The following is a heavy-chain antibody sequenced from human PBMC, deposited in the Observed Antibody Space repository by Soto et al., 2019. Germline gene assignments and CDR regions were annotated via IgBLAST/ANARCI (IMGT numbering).Heavy chain of an antibody. CDR2: IYNSGST. CDR3: ARGPSGDKVDY. Sequence: QVQLQESGPGVVEPSQTLSLTCTVSGGYINNNGYFWSWIRQPPGSGLEWIGHIYNSGSTYSNPSLKSRLTISVDTSKNQFSLKLSSVTAADTAVYYCARGPSGDKVDYWGQGTLVTVSS. J-gene: IGHJ4*02. D-gene: IGHD1-26*01. CDR1: GGYINNNGYF. V-gene: IGHV4-30-4*01.